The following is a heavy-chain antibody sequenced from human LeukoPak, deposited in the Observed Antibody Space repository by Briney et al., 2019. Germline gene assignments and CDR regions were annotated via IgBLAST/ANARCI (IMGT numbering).Heavy chain of an antibody. CDR1: GFTFSSYW. J-gene: IGHJ2*01. V-gene: IGHV3-74*01. Sequence: GGSLRLSCAASGFTFSSYWMHWVRQGPGKGLVWVSRIYSDDSRTTYADSVKSRFTISRDNAKNTLYLQMKSLRAEDTAVYFCAREDPRTGYWFFDLWGRGTLVTVSS. CDR3: AREDPRTGYWFFDL. CDR2: IYSDDSRT.